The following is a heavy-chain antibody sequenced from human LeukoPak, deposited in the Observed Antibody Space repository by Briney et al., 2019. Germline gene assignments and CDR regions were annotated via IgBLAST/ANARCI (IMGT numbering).Heavy chain of an antibody. V-gene: IGHV1-18*01. Sequence: ASVKVSCKASGYTFTSYGISWLRQAPGQGLEWMGWIGAYNGNTNYAQKLQGRVTMTTDTSTNTAYMELRSLRSDDTAVYSCARVDLGYCSGGSCYSISWFDPWGQGTLVTVSS. CDR3: ARVDLGYCSGGSCYSISWFDP. CDR2: IGAYNGNT. D-gene: IGHD2-15*01. CDR1: GYTFTSYG. J-gene: IGHJ5*02.